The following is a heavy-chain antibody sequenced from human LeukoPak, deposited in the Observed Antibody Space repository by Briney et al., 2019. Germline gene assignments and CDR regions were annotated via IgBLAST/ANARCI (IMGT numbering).Heavy chain of an antibody. Sequence: ASVTVSCKASGYTFTSYYMHWVRQAPGQGLEWMGIINPSGGSTSYAQKFQGRVTMTRDMSTSTVYMELSSLRSEDTAVYYCATYRAASDAFDIWGQGTMVTVSS. CDR1: GYTFTSYY. V-gene: IGHV1-46*01. CDR2: INPSGGST. D-gene: IGHD6-13*01. CDR3: ATYRAASDAFDI. J-gene: IGHJ3*02.